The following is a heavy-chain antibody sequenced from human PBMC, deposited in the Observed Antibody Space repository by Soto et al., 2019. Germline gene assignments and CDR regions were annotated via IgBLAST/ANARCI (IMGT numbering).Heavy chain of an antibody. Sequence: SVKVSCKASGGTFSSYAISRVRQAPGQGLEWMGGIIPIFGTANYAQKFQGRVTITADESTSTAYMELSSLRSEDTAVYYCAREAMVRGVNWFDPWGQGALVTVSS. CDR1: GGTFSSYA. V-gene: IGHV1-69*13. CDR2: IIPIFGTA. CDR3: AREAMVRGVNWFDP. D-gene: IGHD3-10*01. J-gene: IGHJ5*02.